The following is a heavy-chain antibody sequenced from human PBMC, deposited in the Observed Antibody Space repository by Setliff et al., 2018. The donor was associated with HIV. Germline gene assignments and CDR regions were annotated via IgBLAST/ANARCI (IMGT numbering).Heavy chain of an antibody. CDR1: GDSVSNYSAA. J-gene: IGHJ4*02. Sequence: PSQTLSLTCAISGDSVSNYSAAWNWIRQSPSRGLEWLGRTFHRSKWYSDYAGSVRSRITINPDTSKNQLSLQLHSVTPEDTAVYYCARSITTAGTVFDYWGQGTLVTVSS. CDR3: ARSITTAGTVFDY. D-gene: IGHD6-13*01. V-gene: IGHV6-1*01. CDR2: TFHRSKWYS.